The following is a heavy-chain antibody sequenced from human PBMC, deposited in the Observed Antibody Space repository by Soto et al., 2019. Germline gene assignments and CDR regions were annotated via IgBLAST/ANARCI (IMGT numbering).Heavy chain of an antibody. CDR2: ISSSGTTI. V-gene: IGHV3-48*01. Sequence: HPGGSLRLSCAASGFTFSSYSVNWVRQAPGKGLEWVSYISSSGTTIYYADSVKGRFTSSRDNAKNSLYLQMNSLRVEDTSVYYCENGTLGDYCGQGSLVTVSS. CDR3: ENGTLGDY. J-gene: IGHJ4*02. CDR1: GFTFSSYS. D-gene: IGHD1-1*01.